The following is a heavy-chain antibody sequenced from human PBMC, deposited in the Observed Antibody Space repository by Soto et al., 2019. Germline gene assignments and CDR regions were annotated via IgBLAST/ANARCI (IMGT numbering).Heavy chain of an antibody. J-gene: IGHJ6*02. CDR2: IIPMFGTA. D-gene: IGHD2-2*01. Sequence: QVHLVQSGAEVKKPGSSVNVSCTASGGTFGSYTVTWVRQAPGQGLEWMGEIIPMFGTASYAQKFQGRVTLTADKSTTTAHMELRSLSSDDTAVYFCARQRAMPPHFFSGMDVWGQGTTVTVSS. V-gene: IGHV1-69*06. CDR1: GGTFGSYT. CDR3: ARQRAMPPHFFSGMDV.